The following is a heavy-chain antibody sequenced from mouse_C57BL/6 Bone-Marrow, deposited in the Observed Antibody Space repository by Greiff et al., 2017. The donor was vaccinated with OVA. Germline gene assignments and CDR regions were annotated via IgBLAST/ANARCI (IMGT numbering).Heavy chain of an antibody. V-gene: IGHV5-9-1*02. CDR2: ISSGGDYI. Sequence: EVQLVESGEGLVKPGGSLKLSCAASGFTFSSYAMSWVRQTPEKRLEWVAYISSGGDYIYYADTVKGRFTISRDNARNTLYLQMSSLKSEDTAMYDCTRVYSNYTWFAYWGQGTLVTVSA. CDR1: GFTFSSYA. D-gene: IGHD2-5*01. CDR3: TRVYSNYTWFAY. J-gene: IGHJ3*01.